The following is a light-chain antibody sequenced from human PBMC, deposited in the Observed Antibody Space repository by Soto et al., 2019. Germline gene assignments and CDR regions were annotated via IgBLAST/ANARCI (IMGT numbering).Light chain of an antibody. Sequence: QSALTQPASVSGSPGQSITISCTGTSSDVSNYNFVSWFQQHPGKAPKLMIYDVSNRPSGVSNRFSGSKSGNSASLTISGLQAEDEADYYCSSYTSSSTLPYVFGTGTKVTVL. V-gene: IGLV2-14*03. J-gene: IGLJ1*01. CDR3: SSYTSSSTLPYV. CDR2: DVS. CDR1: SSDVSNYNF.